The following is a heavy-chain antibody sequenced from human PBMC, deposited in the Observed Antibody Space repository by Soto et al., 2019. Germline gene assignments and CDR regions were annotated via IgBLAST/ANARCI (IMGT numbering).Heavy chain of an antibody. V-gene: IGHV3-33*01. Sequence: HPGGSLRLSCAASGFTFSSYGMHWVRQAPGKGLEWVAVIWYDGSNKYYADSVKGRFTISRDNSKNTLYLQMNSLRAEDTAVYYCARGRRDYDSSGYYFGALDYWGQGTLVTVSS. D-gene: IGHD3-22*01. CDR1: GFTFSSYG. J-gene: IGHJ4*02. CDR2: IWYDGSNK. CDR3: ARGRRDYDSSGYYFGALDY.